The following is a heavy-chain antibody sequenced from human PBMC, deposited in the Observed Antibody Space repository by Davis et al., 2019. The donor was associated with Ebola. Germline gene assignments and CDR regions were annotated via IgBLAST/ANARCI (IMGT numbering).Heavy chain of an antibody. CDR2: INTDGSRT. J-gene: IGHJ4*02. Sequence: GESLKISCAASGITFRGYWMFWVRQVPGKGPEWVSGINTDGSRTMYADSVKGRFTVSRDNAKSTLYLQMNSLRTEDTALYYCARGPYEYYSSDIYVEQWGQGTFVTVSS. CDR1: GITFRGYW. V-gene: IGHV3-74*03. D-gene: IGHD4-11*01. CDR3: ARGPYEYYSSDIYVEQ.